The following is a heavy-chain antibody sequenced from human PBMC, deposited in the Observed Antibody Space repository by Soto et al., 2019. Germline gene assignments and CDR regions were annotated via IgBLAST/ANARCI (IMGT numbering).Heavy chain of an antibody. D-gene: IGHD3-10*01. CDR2: IYYSGST. V-gene: IGHV4-30-4*01. J-gene: IGHJ3*02. Sequence: QVQLQESGPGLVKPSQTLSLTCTVSGGSISSGDYYWSWIRQPPGKGLEWIGYIYYSGSTYYNPSLKSRVIISVDPSTTPFSLKLSSVTAAGTAVYFCARDPSPSLWFGELLLRDDAFAIWGQGTMVTVSS. CDR3: ARDPSPSLWFGELLLRDDAFAI. CDR1: GGSISSGDYY.